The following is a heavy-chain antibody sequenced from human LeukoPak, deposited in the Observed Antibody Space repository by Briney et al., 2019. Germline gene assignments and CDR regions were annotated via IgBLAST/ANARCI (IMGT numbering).Heavy chain of an antibody. CDR2: IIPIFGTA. J-gene: IGHJ6*04. Sequence: ASVKVSCKASGGTFSCYAISWVRQAPGQGLEWMGGIIPIFGTANYAQKFQGRVTITADKSTSTAYMELSSLRSEDTAVYYCARGYCSSTSCYPYYYYGMDVWGKGTTVTVSS. CDR1: GGTFSCYA. V-gene: IGHV1-69*06. D-gene: IGHD2-2*01. CDR3: ARGYCSSTSCYPYYYYGMDV.